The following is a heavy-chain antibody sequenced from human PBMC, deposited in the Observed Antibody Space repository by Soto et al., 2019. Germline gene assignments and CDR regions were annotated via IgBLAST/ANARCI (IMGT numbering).Heavy chain of an antibody. D-gene: IGHD1-7*01. J-gene: IGHJ4*02. Sequence: VQLVQSGAEGKKPGSSVKVSCKASGGTFSTYAISWVRQAPGQGLEWMGVIIPIFGTPSYAQKFRGRVTITADESSSTAYMELSSLTSDDTATYYCASQTTLDYWGQGTLVTVSS. V-gene: IGHV1-69*01. CDR3: ASQTTLDY. CDR1: GGTFSTYA. CDR2: IIPIFGTP.